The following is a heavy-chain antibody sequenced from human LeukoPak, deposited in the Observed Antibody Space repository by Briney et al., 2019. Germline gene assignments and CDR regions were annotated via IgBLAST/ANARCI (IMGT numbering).Heavy chain of an antibody. CDR3: ATYSSGRRQIDY. CDR1: GYTFTGYY. Sequence: ASVKVSCKAPGYTFTGYYMHWVRQAPGQGLEWMGWINPNSGGTNYAQKFQGRVTMTRDTSISTAYMELSRLRSDDTAVYYCATYSSGRRQIDYWGQGTLVTVSS. V-gene: IGHV1-2*02. CDR2: INPNSGGT. D-gene: IGHD6-19*01. J-gene: IGHJ4*02.